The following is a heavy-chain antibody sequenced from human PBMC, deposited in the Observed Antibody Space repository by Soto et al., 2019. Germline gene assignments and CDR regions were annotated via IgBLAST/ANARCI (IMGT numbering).Heavy chain of an antibody. CDR1: GYTFINHD. V-gene: IGHV1-8*01. Sequence: QVQLVQSGAEVKKPGASVKVSCKASGYTFINHDINWVRQATGQGLEWMGWMNPYNGNTGYAQKFQGRVTLTSNTSISTAYMELSRLRSEDTAVYYCASPSDDASRTAGENWGQGTLVTVSS. D-gene: IGHD2-21*02. CDR2: MNPYNGNT. CDR3: ASPSDDASRTAGEN. J-gene: IGHJ4*02.